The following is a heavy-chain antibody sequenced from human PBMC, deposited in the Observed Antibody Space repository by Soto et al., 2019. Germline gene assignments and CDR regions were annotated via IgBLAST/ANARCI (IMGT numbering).Heavy chain of an antibody. Sequence: ASVKVSCKASGYTFTGYYMHWVRQAPGQGLEWMGWINPNSGGTNYAQKLQGRVTMTRDTSISTAYMELSRLRSDDTAVYYCARGPYIVATIYYYYYGMDVWGQGTTVTV. CDR1: GYTFTGYY. CDR2: INPNSGGT. CDR3: ARGPYIVATIYYYYYGMDV. J-gene: IGHJ6*02. V-gene: IGHV1-2*02. D-gene: IGHD5-12*01.